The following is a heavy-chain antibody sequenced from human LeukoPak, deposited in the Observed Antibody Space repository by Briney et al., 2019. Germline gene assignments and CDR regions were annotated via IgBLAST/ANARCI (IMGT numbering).Heavy chain of an antibody. D-gene: IGHD6-13*01. Sequence: PGGSLRLSCAASGFTFDDYAMHWVRQAPGKGLEWVSHISGDGGSTYYADSVKGRFTISRDNSKNSLYLQMNSLRTEDTALYYCAKDLAWGAAAGMVFDYWGQGTLVTVSS. CDR1: GFTFDDYA. CDR3: AKDLAWGAAAGMVFDY. J-gene: IGHJ4*02. V-gene: IGHV3-43*02. CDR2: ISGDGGST.